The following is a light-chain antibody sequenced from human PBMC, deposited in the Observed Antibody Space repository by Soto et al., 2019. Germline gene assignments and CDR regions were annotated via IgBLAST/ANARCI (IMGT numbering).Light chain of an antibody. V-gene: IGLV1-40*01. Sequence: QSVLTQPPSVSGAPGQRVTISCTGSSSNIGAGYDVHWYQQLPGTAPKLLIYGNSNRPSGVPDRFSGSKSGTSASRAITGLQAEDEADYYCQSYDSRLSGVVFGGGTQLTVL. J-gene: IGLJ2*01. CDR2: GNS. CDR3: QSYDSRLSGVV. CDR1: SSNIGAGYD.